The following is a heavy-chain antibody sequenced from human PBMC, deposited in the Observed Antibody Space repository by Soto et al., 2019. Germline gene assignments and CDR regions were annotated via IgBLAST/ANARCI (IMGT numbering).Heavy chain of an antibody. CDR2: IYTSGST. Sequence: SETLSLTCTVSGGSISSYYWSWIRQPAGKGLEWIGRIYTSGSTNYNPSLKSRVTMSVDTSKNQFSLKLSSVTAADTAVYYCARESGSIAVAGTQKAYYYYGMDVWGQGTTVTVYS. V-gene: IGHV4-4*07. CDR1: GGSISSYY. CDR3: ARESGSIAVAGTQKAYYYYGMDV. J-gene: IGHJ6*02. D-gene: IGHD6-19*01.